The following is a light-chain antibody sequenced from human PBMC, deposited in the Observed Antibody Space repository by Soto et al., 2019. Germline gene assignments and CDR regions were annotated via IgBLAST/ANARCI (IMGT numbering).Light chain of an antibody. Sequence: DIQMTQSPSSLSASVGDRVTITCRASQVISNYLAWYQQKPGKVPKLLIYAASTLQSGVPFRFSGSGSGTDFTLTISSLQPEDVATYYYQKYNSAPWTFGQGTKVEIK. CDR1: QVISNY. J-gene: IGKJ1*01. CDR3: QKYNSAPWT. CDR2: AAS. V-gene: IGKV1-27*01.